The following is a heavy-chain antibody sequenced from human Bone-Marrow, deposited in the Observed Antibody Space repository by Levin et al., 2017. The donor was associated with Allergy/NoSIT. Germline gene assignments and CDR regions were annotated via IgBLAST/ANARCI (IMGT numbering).Heavy chain of an antibody. Sequence: SQTLSLTCTVSGGSISGGCYYWSWIRQHPGKGLEWIGYIYYSGNTHYNPSLKSRVIISVVTSKNQLSLKLTSVTVADTAVYYCARFNGYDFDYWGQGTLVTVSS. CDR3: ARFNGYDFDY. D-gene: IGHD5-12*01. J-gene: IGHJ4*02. V-gene: IGHV4-31*03. CDR2: IYYSGNT. CDR1: GGSISGGCYY.